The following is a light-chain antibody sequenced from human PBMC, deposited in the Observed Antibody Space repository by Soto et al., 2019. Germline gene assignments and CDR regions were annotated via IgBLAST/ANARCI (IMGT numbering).Light chain of an antibody. V-gene: IGKV3-20*01. CDR1: QSVSSNY. Sequence: EIVLTQSPGTLSLSPGERVTLSCRASQSVSSNYLAWYQQKPGQAPRLLIYGASSRATGIPDRFSGSGSGTDFTLTISSLEPEDFAVYFFQQYGSSPRTFGQGTKVEIK. CDR3: QQYGSSPRT. CDR2: GAS. J-gene: IGKJ1*01.